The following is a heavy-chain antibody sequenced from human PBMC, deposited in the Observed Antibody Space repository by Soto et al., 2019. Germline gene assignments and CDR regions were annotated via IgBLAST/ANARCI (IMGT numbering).Heavy chain of an antibody. CDR1: GFTFNNYG. D-gene: IGHD3-22*01. CDR3: ARVLHSFITVPGSTAY. CDR2: MLYDGNNE. V-gene: IGHV3-33*05. Sequence: GGSLRLSCAASGFTFNNYGMHWVRQAPGKGLEWVAAMLYDGNNEYYADSVKGRFSISRDNSKNTLYLQMNSLRAEDTAVYYCARVLHSFITVPGSTAYWGQGALVTVSS. J-gene: IGHJ4*02.